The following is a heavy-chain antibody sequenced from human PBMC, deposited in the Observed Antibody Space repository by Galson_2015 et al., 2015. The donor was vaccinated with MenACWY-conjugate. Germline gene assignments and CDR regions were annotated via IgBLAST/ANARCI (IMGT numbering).Heavy chain of an antibody. CDR3: ARWADY. V-gene: IGHV3-74*01. J-gene: IGHJ4*02. CDR1: GFTFSSYW. Sequence: SLRLSCAASGFTFSSYWMHWVRQAPGKGLVWVSRINSDGSSTHYADSVKGRFTISRDKSKNTFSLQMDSLRVEDTAVYYCARWADYLGQGTLVTVSS. CDR2: INSDGSST. D-gene: IGHD1-26*01.